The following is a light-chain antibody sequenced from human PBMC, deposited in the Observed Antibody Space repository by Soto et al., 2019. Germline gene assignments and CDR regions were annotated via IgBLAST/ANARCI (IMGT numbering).Light chain of an antibody. V-gene: IGKV3-20*01. CDR3: QQYGSSPVT. J-gene: IGKJ1*01. CDR2: GAS. Sequence: EIVLTQSPGTLSLSPGERATLSCRASQSVSSSFLAWYQQKPGQAPRLLIYGASSRATGIPDRFSGSGSGTDFTLTISRLEPDDVAVYYCQQYGSSPVTFGQGTKVEIK. CDR1: QSVSSSF.